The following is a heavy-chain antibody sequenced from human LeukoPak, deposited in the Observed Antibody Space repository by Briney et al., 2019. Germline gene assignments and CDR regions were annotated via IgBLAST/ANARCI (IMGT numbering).Heavy chain of an antibody. CDR2: INPNSGGT. CDR1: GYTFTSYA. CDR3: ARDSIDSSWGHYYYYYYMDV. V-gene: IGHV1-2*02. D-gene: IGHD6-13*01. Sequence: ASVKVSCKASGYTFTSYAISWVRQAPGQGLEWMGWINPNSGGTNYAQKFQGRVTMTRDTSISTAYMELSRLRSDDTAVYYCARDSIDSSWGHYYYYYYMDVWGKGTTVTVSS. J-gene: IGHJ6*03.